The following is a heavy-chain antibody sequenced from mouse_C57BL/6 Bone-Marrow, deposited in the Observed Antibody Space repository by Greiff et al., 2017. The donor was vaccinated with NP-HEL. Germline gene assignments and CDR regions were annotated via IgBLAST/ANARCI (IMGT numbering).Heavy chain of an antibody. Sequence: QVQLQQPGAELVRPGSSVKLSCKASGYTFTSYWMDWVKQRPGQGLEWIGNIYPSDSETHYNQKFKDKATLTVDKSSSTAYMQLSSLTSEDSAVYYCASSGYYGSSLYWYFDVWGTGTTVTVSS. V-gene: IGHV1-61*01. CDR2: IYPSDSET. J-gene: IGHJ1*03. D-gene: IGHD1-1*01. CDR1: GYTFTSYW. CDR3: ASSGYYGSSLYWYFDV.